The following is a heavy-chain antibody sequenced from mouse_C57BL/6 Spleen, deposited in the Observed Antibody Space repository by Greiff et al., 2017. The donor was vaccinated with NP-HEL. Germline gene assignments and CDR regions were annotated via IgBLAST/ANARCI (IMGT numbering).Heavy chain of an antibody. Sequence: VQLQQSGAELVRPGTSVKVSCKASGYAFTNYLIAWVKQRPGQGLEWIGVINPGSGGTNYNEKFKGKATLTADKSSSTAYMQLSSLTSEDSAVYFCARSYDYDGFAYWGQGTLVTVSA. CDR3: ARSYDYDGFAY. V-gene: IGHV1-54*01. CDR2: INPGSGGT. J-gene: IGHJ3*01. D-gene: IGHD2-4*01. CDR1: GYAFTNYL.